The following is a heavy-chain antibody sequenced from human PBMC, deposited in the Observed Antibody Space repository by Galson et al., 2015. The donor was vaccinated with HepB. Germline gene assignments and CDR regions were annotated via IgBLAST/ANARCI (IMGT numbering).Heavy chain of an antibody. Sequence: SLRLSCAASGFTFSSYWMSWVRQAPGKGLEWVANIKQDGSEKYYVDSVKGRFTISRDNAKNSLYLQMNSLRAEDTAVYYCARDMVRVVDDSGPQKGGYWGQGTLVTVSS. D-gene: IGHD3-10*01. V-gene: IGHV3-7*01. CDR3: ARDMVRVVDDSGPQKGGY. J-gene: IGHJ4*02. CDR2: IKQDGSEK. CDR1: GFTFSSYW.